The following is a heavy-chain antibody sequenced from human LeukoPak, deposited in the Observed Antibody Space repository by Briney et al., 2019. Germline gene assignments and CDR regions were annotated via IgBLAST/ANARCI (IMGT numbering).Heavy chain of an antibody. Sequence: SETLSLTCTVSGGSISSYYWSWTRQPPGKGLEWIGYIYYSGSTNYNPSLKSRVTISVDTSKNQFSLKLSSVTAADTAVYYCARVSCSSTSCYYYYGMDVWGQGTTVTVSS. CDR3: ARVSCSSTSCYYYYGMDV. CDR2: IYYSGST. V-gene: IGHV4-59*01. D-gene: IGHD2-2*01. J-gene: IGHJ6*02. CDR1: GGSISSYY.